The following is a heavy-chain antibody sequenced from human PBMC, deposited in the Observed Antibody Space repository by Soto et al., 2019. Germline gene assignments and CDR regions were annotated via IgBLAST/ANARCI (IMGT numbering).Heavy chain of an antibody. Sequence: ASVKVSCKASGYTFTSYGISWVRQAPGQGLEWVGWISAYNGNTNYAQKLQGRVTMTTDTSTSTAYMELRSLRSDDTAVYYCARDPTYYDFWSGQPYYYGMDVWGQGTTVTVSS. CDR1: GYTFTSYG. CDR3: ARDPTYYDFWSGQPYYYGMDV. D-gene: IGHD3-3*01. CDR2: ISAYNGNT. V-gene: IGHV1-18*04. J-gene: IGHJ6*02.